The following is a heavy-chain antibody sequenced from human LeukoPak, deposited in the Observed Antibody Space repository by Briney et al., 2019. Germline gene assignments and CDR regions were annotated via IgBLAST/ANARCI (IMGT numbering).Heavy chain of an antibody. CDR2: INPNSGGT. CDR1: GYTFTGYY. CDR3: AREKKMATAGTVDAFDI. J-gene: IGHJ3*02. Sequence: ASVKVSCKASGYTFTGYYMHWVRQAPGQGLEWMGWINPNSGGTNYAQKFQGRVTMTRDMSTSTVYMELSSLRSEDTAVYYCAREKKMATAGTVDAFDIWGQGTMVTVSS. D-gene: IGHD5-24*01. V-gene: IGHV1-2*02.